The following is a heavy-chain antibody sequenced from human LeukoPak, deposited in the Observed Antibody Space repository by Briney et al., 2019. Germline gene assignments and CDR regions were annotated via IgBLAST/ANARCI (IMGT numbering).Heavy chain of an antibody. V-gene: IGHV4-61*02. Sequence: SQTLSLTCTVSGGSISSGSYYWSWIRQPAGKGLEWIGRIYTSGSTNYNPSLKSRVTISVDTSNNHFSLKLSSVTAADTAVYYCARIYCSSISCWIDYWGQGTLVTVSS. CDR3: ARIYCSSISCWIDY. CDR1: GGSISSGSYY. CDR2: IYTSGST. J-gene: IGHJ4*02. D-gene: IGHD2-2*01.